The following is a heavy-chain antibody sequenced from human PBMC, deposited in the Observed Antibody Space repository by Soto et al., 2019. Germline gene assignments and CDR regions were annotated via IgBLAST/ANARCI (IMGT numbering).Heavy chain of an antibody. V-gene: IGHV3-64D*08. CDR3: VKGTGIAVAGTPPSNSIYYFDY. CDR2: ISSNGGST. J-gene: IGHJ4*02. D-gene: IGHD6-19*01. CDR1: GFTFSSYA. Sequence: PGGSLRLSCSASGFTFSSYAMHWVRQAPGKGLEYVSAISSNGGSTYYADSVKGRFTISRDNSKNTLYLQMSSLRAEDTAVYYCVKGTGIAVAGTPPSNSIYYFDYWGQGTLVTVSS.